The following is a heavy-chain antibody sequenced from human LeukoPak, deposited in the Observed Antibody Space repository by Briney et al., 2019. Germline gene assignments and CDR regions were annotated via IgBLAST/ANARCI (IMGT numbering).Heavy chain of an antibody. CDR3: ARAHCSGGSCYYEDAFDI. D-gene: IGHD2-15*01. CDR1: GYTFTSYA. V-gene: IGHV7-4-1*02. CDR2: INTNTGNP. Sequence: AASVKVSCKASGYTFTSYAMNWVRQAPGQGLEWMGWINTNTGNPTYAQGFTGRFVFSLDTSVSTAYLQISSLKAEDTAVYYCARAHCSGGSCYYEDAFDIWGQGTMVTVSS. J-gene: IGHJ3*02.